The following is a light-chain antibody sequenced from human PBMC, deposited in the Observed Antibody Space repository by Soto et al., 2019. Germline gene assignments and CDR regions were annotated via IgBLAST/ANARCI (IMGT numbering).Light chain of an antibody. CDR3: QHYGGSST. CDR1: QSVRSNT. J-gene: IGKJ1*01. Sequence: EIVLTQSPGTLSLSPGERATLSCRASQSVRSNTLAWYQQKPGQAPSLLIYGASSRATGIPDRFSGSGSGTDFTLTIGRLEPEDFAVYFCQHYGGSSTFGQGNRVEI. V-gene: IGKV3-20*01. CDR2: GAS.